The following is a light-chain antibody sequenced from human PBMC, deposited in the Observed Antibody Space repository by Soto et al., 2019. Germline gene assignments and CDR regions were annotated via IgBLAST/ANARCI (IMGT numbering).Light chain of an antibody. CDR3: QQDGSSPS. CDR2: GAS. Sequence: EIVLTQSPGTLSLSPGERATLSCRASQSVSSSYLAWYQQKPGQAPRLLIYGASSSATGSPDRLSGSGSGTDFTLTISRLEPEDVAVYYCQQDGSSPSFGQGTKVEIK. J-gene: IGKJ1*01. V-gene: IGKV3-20*01. CDR1: QSVSSSY.